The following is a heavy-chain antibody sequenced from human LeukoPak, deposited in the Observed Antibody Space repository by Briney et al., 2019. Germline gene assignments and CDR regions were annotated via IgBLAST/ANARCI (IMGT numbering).Heavy chain of an antibody. J-gene: IGHJ3*02. Sequence: GRSLRLSYAAAGFTFSDYYMSSVRHAAGKGLGWVSFIRSGVSTIYYADSVKGRFTISRDNAKNSLYLQMNSLRAEDTAVYYCARDLRYYDFWSGYYRSRDAFDIWGQGTMVTVSS. CDR1: GFTFSDYY. CDR3: ARDLRYYDFWSGYYRSRDAFDI. V-gene: IGHV3-11*04. CDR2: IRSGVSTI. D-gene: IGHD3-3*01.